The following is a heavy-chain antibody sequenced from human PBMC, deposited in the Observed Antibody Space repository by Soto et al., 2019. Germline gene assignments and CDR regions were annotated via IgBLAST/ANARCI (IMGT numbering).Heavy chain of an antibody. V-gene: IGHV3-30*18. CDR1: GFTFSSYG. Sequence: QVQLVESGGGVVQPGRSLRLSCAASGFTFSSYGMHWVRQAPGKGLEWVAVISYDGSNKYYADSVKGRFTISRDNSKNTLYLQMNSLRAEDTAVYYCAKDREWELPDAAFDIWGQGTMVTVSS. J-gene: IGHJ3*02. CDR3: AKDREWELPDAAFDI. D-gene: IGHD1-26*01. CDR2: ISYDGSNK.